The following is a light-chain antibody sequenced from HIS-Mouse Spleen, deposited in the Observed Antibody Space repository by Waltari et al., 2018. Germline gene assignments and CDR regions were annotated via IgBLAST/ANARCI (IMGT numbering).Light chain of an antibody. Sequence: SYVLTQQPSVSVAPGKTARITCGGNTIGTKSVHWYQQKPGQAPVLVVYDDSDRPSGIPERFSGSNSGNTATLTISRVEAGDEADYYCQVWDSSSDHPYVFGTGTKVTVL. CDR1: TIGTKS. J-gene: IGLJ1*01. CDR3: QVWDSSSDHPYV. V-gene: IGLV3-21*03. CDR2: DDS.